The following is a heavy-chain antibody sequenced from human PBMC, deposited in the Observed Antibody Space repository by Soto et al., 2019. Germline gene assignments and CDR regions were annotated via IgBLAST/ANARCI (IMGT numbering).Heavy chain of an antibody. J-gene: IGHJ1*01. CDR2: VSPKSGNT. D-gene: IGHD1-1*01. CDR3: ARGRTVSSIGPLLV. CDR1: GYNFFNFG. Sequence: QIQLVQSGTEVKKPGASVKVSCKASGYNFFNFGVSWVRHAPGQSLTWMGWVSPKSGNTDYARKVQGRVTMTTDTSTSTAYMELRGLRSDDTAVYYCARGRTVSSIGPLLVWGQGTLVSVSS. V-gene: IGHV1-18*01.